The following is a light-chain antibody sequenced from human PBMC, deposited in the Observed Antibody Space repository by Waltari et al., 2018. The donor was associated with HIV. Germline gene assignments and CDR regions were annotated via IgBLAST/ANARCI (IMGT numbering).Light chain of an antibody. V-gene: IGKV4-1*01. J-gene: IGKJ5*01. CDR3: MQALQTPIT. Sequence: DIVMTQSPDSLAVSLGERATINCKSSHNILYYSNNKNYLAWYQQKPGQPPNLLISWASTRASGVPDRFSGSGSGTDFTLKIRRVEAEDVGVYYCMQALQTPITFGQGTRLEIK. CDR2: WAS. CDR1: HNILYYSNNKNY.